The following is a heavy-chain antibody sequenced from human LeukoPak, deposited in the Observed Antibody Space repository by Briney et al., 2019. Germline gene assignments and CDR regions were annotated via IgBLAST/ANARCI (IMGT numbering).Heavy chain of an antibody. CDR1: GFSLSTSGVG. CDR3: ARHVAGGFDF. Sequence: SGPTLVKPTQTLTLTCNFSGFSLSTSGVGVGWIRQSPGKALDWLALIYWNDFQRYTPSLKKRLTITKDTSKNEVVLTMTNMDPVDTSTYYCARHVAGGFDFWGQGILVSVSS. V-gene: IGHV2-5*01. J-gene: IGHJ4*02. CDR2: IYWNDFQ. D-gene: IGHD2-15*01.